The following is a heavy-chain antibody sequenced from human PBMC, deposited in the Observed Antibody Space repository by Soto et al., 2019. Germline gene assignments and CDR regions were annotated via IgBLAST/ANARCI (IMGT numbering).Heavy chain of an antibody. V-gene: IGHV4-4*07. CDR1: GGSISNLY. D-gene: IGHD6-6*01. J-gene: IGHJ4*02. CDR3: ARASRCKSEYECFAWLDF. Sequence: QVLLQESGPGLVKPSETLSLTCTVSGGSISNLYWAWIRQPAGKGLEWIGRIFPSGDSNYNPSLTSRVSMSLDTSKNQFSLTVSSVTAADTAVYYCARASRCKSEYECFAWLDFWGQGIPVTVSS. CDR2: IFPSGDS.